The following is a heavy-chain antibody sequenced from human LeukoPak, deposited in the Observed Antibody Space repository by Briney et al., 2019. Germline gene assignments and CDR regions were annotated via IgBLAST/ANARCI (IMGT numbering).Heavy chain of an antibody. V-gene: IGHV4-59*01. CDR3: AREVGGWLNA. CDR1: GGSISSNY. J-gene: IGHJ4*02. CDR2: IHYRGST. D-gene: IGHD3-22*01. Sequence: TSETLSLTCTVSGGSISSNYWSWIRQPPGKGLEWIGYIHYRGSTNYNPSLKSRVTISVDTSKNQFSLRLSSVTAADTAVYYCAREVGGWLNAWGQGTLVTVSS.